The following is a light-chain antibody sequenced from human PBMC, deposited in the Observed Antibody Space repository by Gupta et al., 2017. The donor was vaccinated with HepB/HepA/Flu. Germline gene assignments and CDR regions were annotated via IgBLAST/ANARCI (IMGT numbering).Light chain of an antibody. V-gene: IGLV3-19*01. Sequence: SSEPTQDAALSVSLGQTVRITCQGDSLSSYYACWYQQKPGQAPVLLIYGKNNRPSGTPDRFSGSSSGNTAYLTITRAQAEDEADYYCNSRDSSGNHVVFGGGTKLTVL. CDR2: GKN. J-gene: IGLJ2*01. CDR3: NSRDSSGNHVV. CDR1: SLSSYY.